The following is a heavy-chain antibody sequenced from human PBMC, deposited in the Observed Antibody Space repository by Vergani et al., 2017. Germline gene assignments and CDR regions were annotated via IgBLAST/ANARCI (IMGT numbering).Heavy chain of an antibody. V-gene: IGHV1-2*04. CDR3: ARWGPYCSGGSCYSDYYYGMDV. J-gene: IGHJ6*02. D-gene: IGHD2-15*01. Sequence: QVQLVQSGAEVKKPGASVKVSCKASGYTFTSYYMHWVRQAPGQGLEWMGWINPNSGGTNYAQKFQGWVTMTRDTSISTAYMELSRLRSDDTAVYYCARWGPYCSGGSCYSDYYYGMDVWGQGP. CDR1: GYTFTSYY. CDR2: INPNSGGT.